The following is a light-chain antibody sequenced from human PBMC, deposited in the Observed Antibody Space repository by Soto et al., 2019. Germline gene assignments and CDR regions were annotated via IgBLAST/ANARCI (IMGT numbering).Light chain of an antibody. CDR1: QSVANNY. J-gene: IGKJ1*01. CDR3: QQFGSSPPT. V-gene: IGKV3-20*01. Sequence: IVLTQSPGTLSLSPGERATLSCRASQSVANNYLSWYQHKPGQAPRLLIYGASNRATGIPDRFSGGGSGTDSGSGSGTDFTLTINRLEPEDFAVYYCQQFGSSPPTFGQGTKVEV. CDR2: GAS.